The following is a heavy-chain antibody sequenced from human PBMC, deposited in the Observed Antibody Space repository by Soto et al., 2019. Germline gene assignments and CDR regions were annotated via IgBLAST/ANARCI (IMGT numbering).Heavy chain of an antibody. CDR1: GFTLSDFY. CDR2: ISPDGTTI. Sequence: GGSLRLSCAACGFTLSDFYMSWVRQAPGKGLEWLSDISPDGTTIYYADSVRGRFTISRDNAKNSLSLQMNSLRGEDTAVYYCARDRAVRAASYYFDYWGQGTLVTVSS. CDR3: ARDRAVRAASYYFDY. D-gene: IGHD6-13*01. V-gene: IGHV3-11*01. J-gene: IGHJ4*02.